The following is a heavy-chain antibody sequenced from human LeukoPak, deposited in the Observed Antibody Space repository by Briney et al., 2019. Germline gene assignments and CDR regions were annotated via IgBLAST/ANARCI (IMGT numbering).Heavy chain of an antibody. Sequence: GDSLKISCAASGFTFLTYAMSWVRQAPGKGLQWVSVIRDSGASTYYADSVKGRFTISRDNSKNTLYLQMNSLRAEDTAVYYCAKAGRSGWYPGWPFDIWGQGTMVTVSS. J-gene: IGHJ3*02. V-gene: IGHV3-23*01. CDR1: GFTFLTYA. CDR2: IRDSGAST. CDR3: AKAGRSGWYPGWPFDI. D-gene: IGHD6-19*01.